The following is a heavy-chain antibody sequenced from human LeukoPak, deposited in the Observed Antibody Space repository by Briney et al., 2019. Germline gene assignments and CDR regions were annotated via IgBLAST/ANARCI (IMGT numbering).Heavy chain of an antibody. CDR3: ARPSATRYNSSSMFDY. CDR1: GGTFSSYA. CDR2: IIPIFGTA. V-gene: IGHV1-69*13. Sequence: SVKVSCKASGGTFSSYAISWVRQAPGQGLEWMGGIIPIFGTANYAQKFQGRVTITADESTSTAYMELSSLRSEDTAVYYCARPSATRYNSSSMFDYWGQGTLVTVSS. D-gene: IGHD6-13*01. J-gene: IGHJ4*02.